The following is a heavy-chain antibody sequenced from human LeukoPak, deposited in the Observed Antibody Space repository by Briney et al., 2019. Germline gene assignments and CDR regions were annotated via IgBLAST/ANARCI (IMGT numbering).Heavy chain of an antibody. CDR3: ARDQIRVYYMDV. CDR1: GFTFSSYS. CDR2: ISSSSTV. Sequence: GGSLRLSCAASGFTFSSYSMNWVRQAPGKGLEWVSYISSSSTVYYADSVKGRFTISRDNAKNSLYLQMNSLRAEDTAVYYCARDQIRVYYMDVWGKGTTVTVSS. V-gene: IGHV3-48*01. J-gene: IGHJ6*03.